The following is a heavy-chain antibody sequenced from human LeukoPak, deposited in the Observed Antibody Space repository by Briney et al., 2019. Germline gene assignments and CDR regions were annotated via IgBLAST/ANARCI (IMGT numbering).Heavy chain of an antibody. V-gene: IGHV4-59*01. CDR2: IYYSGST. D-gene: IGHD3-22*01. CDR1: GGSFSGYY. CDR3: ASGQDYYDI. Sequence: MSSETLSLTCAVYGGSFSGYYWSWIRQPPGKGLEWIGYIYYSGSTNYNPSLKSRVTISVDTSKNQFSLKLSSVTAADTAVYYCASGQDYYDIWGQGTLVTVSS. J-gene: IGHJ4*02.